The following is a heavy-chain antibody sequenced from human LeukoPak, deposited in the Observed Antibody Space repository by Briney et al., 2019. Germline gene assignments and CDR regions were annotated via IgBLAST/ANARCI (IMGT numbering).Heavy chain of an antibody. CDR3: AKTNTRYYDSSGYYFDY. V-gene: IGHV3-23*01. CDR2: ISGSGGST. Sequence: GGSLRLSCAASGFTFSSYAMSWVRQAPGKGLEWVSAISGSGGSTYYADSVKGRFTISRDNSKNTLYLQMNSLRAEDTAVYYCAKTNTRYYDSSGYYFDYWGQGTLVTVSP. D-gene: IGHD3-22*01. CDR1: GFTFSSYA. J-gene: IGHJ4*02.